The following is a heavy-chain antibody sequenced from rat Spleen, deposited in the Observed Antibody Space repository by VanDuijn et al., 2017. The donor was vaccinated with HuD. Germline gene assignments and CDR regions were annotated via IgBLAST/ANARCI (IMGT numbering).Heavy chain of an antibody. D-gene: IGHD1-11*01. J-gene: IGHJ3*01. CDR3: TRGPGGGFAF. CDR1: GFTFSDYY. CDR2: ISYEGSTT. V-gene: IGHV5-22*01. Sequence: EVQLVESGGGLVQPGRSLKLSCAASGFTFSDYYMAWVRQAPKKGLEWVASISYEGSTTYYGDSVKGRFTFSRDNAKSTLYLQMNSLRSEDTATYYCTRGPGGGFAFWGQGTLVTVSS.